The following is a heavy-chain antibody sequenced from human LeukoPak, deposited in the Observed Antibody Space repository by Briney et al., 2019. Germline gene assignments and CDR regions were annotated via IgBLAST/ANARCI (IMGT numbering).Heavy chain of an antibody. J-gene: IGHJ4*02. CDR2: IDPNSGGT. CDR3: ARDRGGLAYFDS. Sequence: GASVKVSCKASGYTFTGKFLHWVRQAPGQGLEWMGWIDPNSGGTDYAQKFRGRVTMTRDTSTSTAYMDLSRLMPDDTAVYYCARDRGGLAYFDSWGQGTLVAVSS. V-gene: IGHV1-2*02. CDR1: GYTFTGKF. D-gene: IGHD3-16*01.